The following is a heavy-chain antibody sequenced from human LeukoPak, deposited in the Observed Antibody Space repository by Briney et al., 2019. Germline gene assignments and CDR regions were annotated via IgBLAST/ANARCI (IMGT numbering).Heavy chain of an antibody. Sequence: GGSLRLSCAASGFTFDDYAMHWVRQAPGKGLEWVSGISWNSGSIGYADSVKGRFTISRDNAKNSLYLQMNSLRAEDTALYYCAKDLGLETGVVAATGYYYYGMDVWGQGTTVTVSS. J-gene: IGHJ6*02. D-gene: IGHD2-15*01. CDR3: AKDLGLETGVVAATGYYYYGMDV. V-gene: IGHV3-9*01. CDR1: GFTFDDYA. CDR2: ISWNSGSI.